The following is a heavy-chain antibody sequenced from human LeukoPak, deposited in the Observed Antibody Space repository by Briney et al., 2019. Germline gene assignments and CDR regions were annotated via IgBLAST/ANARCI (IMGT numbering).Heavy chain of an antibody. CDR1: GFTVSSNY. V-gene: IGHV3-21*01. Sequence: PGGSLRLSCAASGFTVSSNYMNWVRQAPGKGLEWVSFISSSSSYIYYADSVKGRFTISRDNAKNSLYLQMNSLRAEDTAVYYCASQDVVVVAATFPWGQGTLVTVSS. D-gene: IGHD2-15*01. CDR3: ASQDVVVVAATFP. J-gene: IGHJ5*02. CDR2: ISSSSSYI.